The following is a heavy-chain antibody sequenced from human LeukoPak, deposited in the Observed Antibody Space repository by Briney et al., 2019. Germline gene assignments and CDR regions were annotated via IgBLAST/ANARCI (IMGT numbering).Heavy chain of an antibody. CDR2: IYPGDSDT. CDR1: GYSFTSYW. Sequence: GESLKISCKGSGYSFTSYWIGWVRPMPGKGLEWMGIIYPGDSDTRYSPSFQGQVTISADKSISTAYLQWSSLKASDTAMYYCARVGAISIPGYYMDVWGKGTTVTISS. CDR3: ARVGAISIPGYYMDV. V-gene: IGHV5-51*01. J-gene: IGHJ6*03. D-gene: IGHD1-26*01.